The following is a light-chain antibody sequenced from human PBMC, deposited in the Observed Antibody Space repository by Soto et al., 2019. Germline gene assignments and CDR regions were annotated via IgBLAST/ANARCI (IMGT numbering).Light chain of an antibody. V-gene: IGLV1-47*01. CDR2: RND. CDR3: AEWDDSLSGRGI. J-gene: IGLJ2*01. Sequence: QSVLTQPPSASGTPGQRVTISCSGTSSNIGYNYVYWYQMVTGTAPKLLIYRNDQRPSGVPDRFSGSRSGTSASLAISGLRSEDEADYYCAEWDDSLSGRGIFGGGTKLTVL. CDR1: SSNIGYNY.